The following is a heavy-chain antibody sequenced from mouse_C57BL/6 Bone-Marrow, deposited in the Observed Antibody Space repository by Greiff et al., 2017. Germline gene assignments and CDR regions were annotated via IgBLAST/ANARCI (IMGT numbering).Heavy chain of an antibody. Sequence: VQLQQSGAELVRPGSSVKMSCKTSGYTFTSYGINWVKQRPGQGLEWIGYIYIGNGYTEYNEKFKGKATLTSDTSSSTAYMELRSLTSEDSAVYFCARSGNMVTTTRFAYWGQGTLVTVSA. J-gene: IGHJ3*01. D-gene: IGHD2-2*01. V-gene: IGHV1-58*01. CDR1: GYTFTSYG. CDR2: IYIGNGYT. CDR3: ARSGNMVTTTRFAY.